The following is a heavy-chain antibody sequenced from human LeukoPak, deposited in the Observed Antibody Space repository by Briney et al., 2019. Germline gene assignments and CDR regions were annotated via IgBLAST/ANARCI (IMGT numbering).Heavy chain of an antibody. CDR2: ISAYNGNT. Sequence: ASVKVSCKASGYTFTSYGISWVRQAPGQGLEWMGWISAYNGNTNYAQKLQGRVTMTTDTSTSTAYMELRSLRSDDTAVYYCARVRFMITFGGVIAEDYWGPGTLVTVSS. V-gene: IGHV1-18*01. CDR3: ARVRFMITFGGVIAEDY. D-gene: IGHD3-16*02. J-gene: IGHJ4*02. CDR1: GYTFTSYG.